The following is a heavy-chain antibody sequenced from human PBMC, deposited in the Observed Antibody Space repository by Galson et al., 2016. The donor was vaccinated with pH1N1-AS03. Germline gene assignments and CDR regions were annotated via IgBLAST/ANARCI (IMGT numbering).Heavy chain of an antibody. Sequence: QSGAEVKKPGESLRISCQGSGHSFDSYWITWVRQMPGKGLEWMGRINPLDSYNDYNPSFQGHVSFSVDKSIHTAYLQRSSLEASDTGIYYCARQGTTVTANHVWLDTWGQGTLVTVSS. V-gene: IGHV5-10-1*01. J-gene: IGHJ5*02. CDR2: INPLDSYN. CDR1: GHSFDSYW. D-gene: IGHD1-14*01. CDR3: ARQGTTVTANHVWLDT.